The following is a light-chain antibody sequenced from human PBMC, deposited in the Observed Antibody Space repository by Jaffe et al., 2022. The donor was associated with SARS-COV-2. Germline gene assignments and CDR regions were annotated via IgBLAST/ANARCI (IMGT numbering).Light chain of an antibody. Sequence: QSVLTQPPSASGAPGQRVTISCIGSSSNIGAGYDVHWYQQLPGTAPKLLIYGNSNRPSGVPDRFSGSKSGTSASLAISGLQAEDEADYYCQSYDSSLSGSVFGGGTKLTVL. J-gene: IGLJ2*01. CDR2: GNS. V-gene: IGLV1-40*01. CDR3: QSYDSSLSGSV. CDR1: SSNIGAGYD.